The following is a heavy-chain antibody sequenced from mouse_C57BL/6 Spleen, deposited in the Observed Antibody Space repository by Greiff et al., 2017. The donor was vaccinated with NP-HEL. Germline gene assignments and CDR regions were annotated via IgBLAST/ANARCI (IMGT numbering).Heavy chain of an antibody. V-gene: IGHV1-22*01. Sequence: VQLQQSGPELVKPGASVKMSCKASGYTFTDYNMHWVKQSHGKSLEWIGYINPNNGGTSYNQKFKGKATLTVNTSSSTAYMELRSLTSEDSAVYYCARSDDYDEGGFAYWGQGTLVTVSA. CDR1: GYTFTDYN. J-gene: IGHJ3*01. CDR2: INPNNGGT. CDR3: ARSDDYDEGGFAY. D-gene: IGHD2-4*01.